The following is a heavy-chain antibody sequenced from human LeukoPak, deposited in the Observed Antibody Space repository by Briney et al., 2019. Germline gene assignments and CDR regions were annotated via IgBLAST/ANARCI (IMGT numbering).Heavy chain of an antibody. D-gene: IGHD1-26*01. CDR1: GGTFSSYA. CDR3: ASSNGPVGATDQDSYYYYYMDV. J-gene: IGHJ6*03. CDR2: IVPIFGIA. V-gene: IGHV1-69*01. Sequence: GSSVKVSCKASGGTFSSYAISWVRQAPGQGLEWMGGIVPIFGIANYAQKFQGRVTITADESTRTAYMELSSLRSEDTAVYYCASSNGPVGATDQDSYYYYYMDVWGKGTTVTVSS.